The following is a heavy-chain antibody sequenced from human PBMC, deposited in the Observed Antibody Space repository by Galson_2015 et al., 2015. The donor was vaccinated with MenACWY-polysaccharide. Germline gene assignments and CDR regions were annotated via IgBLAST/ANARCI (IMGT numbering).Heavy chain of an antibody. CDR2: IYIYYGGGT. D-gene: IGHD1-26*01. Sequence: SETLSLTCTVSGGSISSSSYYWGWIRQPPGKGLEWIGTIYIYYGGGTYCNPSLKSRATISVDTSKNQFSLKLSSVTAADTAVYYCARPWAQFSFFDSWGPGTLVTVSS. CDR1: GGSISSSSYY. CDR3: ARPWAQFSFFDS. V-gene: IGHV4-39*01. J-gene: IGHJ4*02.